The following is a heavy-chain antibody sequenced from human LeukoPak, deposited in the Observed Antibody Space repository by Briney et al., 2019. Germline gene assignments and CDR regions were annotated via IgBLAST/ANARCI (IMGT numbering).Heavy chain of an antibody. V-gene: IGHV1-18*01. D-gene: IGHD3-10*01. Sequence: GASVKVSCKASGYTFTSYGISWVRQAPGQGLEWMGWISAYNGNTNYAQKLQGRVTMTTDTSTSTAYMELRSLRSDDTAVYYCARRRFGELYSWFDPWGQGTLVTVSS. CDR2: ISAYNGNT. J-gene: IGHJ5*02. CDR1: GYTFTSYG. CDR3: ARRRFGELYSWFDP.